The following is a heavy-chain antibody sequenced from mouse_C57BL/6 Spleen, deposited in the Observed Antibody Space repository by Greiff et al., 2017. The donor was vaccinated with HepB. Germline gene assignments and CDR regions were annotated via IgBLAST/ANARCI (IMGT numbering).Heavy chain of an antibody. Sequence: EVHLVESGGGLVQPGGSLSLSCAASGFTFTDYYMSWVRQPPGKALEWLGFIRNKANGYTTEYSASVKGRFTISRDNSQSILYLQMNALRAEDSATYYCARSRSTMVTPYFDYWGQGTTLTVSS. CDR3: ARSRSTMVTPYFDY. D-gene: IGHD2-2*01. CDR1: GFTFTDYY. CDR2: IRNKANGYTT. V-gene: IGHV7-3*01. J-gene: IGHJ2*01.